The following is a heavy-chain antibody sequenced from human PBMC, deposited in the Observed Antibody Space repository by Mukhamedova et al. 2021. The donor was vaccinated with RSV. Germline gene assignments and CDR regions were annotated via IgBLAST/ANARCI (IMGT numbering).Heavy chain of an antibody. Sequence: GTTDYAAPVKDRFTISRDDSKSTVYLQMNSLKIEDTGVYYCTERRVDPWGQGTLVTVSS. V-gene: IGHV3-15*01. CDR3: TERRVDP. J-gene: IGHJ5*02. CDR2: GTT.